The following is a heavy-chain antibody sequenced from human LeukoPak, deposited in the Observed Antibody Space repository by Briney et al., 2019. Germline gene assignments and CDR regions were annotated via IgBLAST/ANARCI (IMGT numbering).Heavy chain of an antibody. D-gene: IGHD3-10*01. CDR1: GGSISSYY. CDR3: ARDRHMVRGVIPNYNWFDP. Sequence: TSETLSLTCTVSGGSISSYYWSWIRQPAGKGLEWIGRIYTSGSTNYNPSLKSRVTISVDTSKNQFSLKLSSVTAADTAVYYCARDRHMVRGVIPNYNWFDPWGQGTLVTVSS. J-gene: IGHJ5*02. V-gene: IGHV4-4*07. CDR2: IYTSGST.